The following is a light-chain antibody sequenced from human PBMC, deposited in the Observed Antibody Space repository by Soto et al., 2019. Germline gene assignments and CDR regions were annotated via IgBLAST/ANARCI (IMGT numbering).Light chain of an antibody. CDR1: QSISSY. V-gene: IGKV1-39*01. CDR3: QQSYSPSIT. J-gene: IGKJ5*01. CDR2: AAS. Sequence: DIQMTQSPSSLSASVGDRVTITCRASQSISSYLNWYHQKPGKAPKLLIYAASSLQSGVPSRFSGSGSGTELTLTISSLQPEDFATYYCQQSYSPSITFGQGTRLEIK.